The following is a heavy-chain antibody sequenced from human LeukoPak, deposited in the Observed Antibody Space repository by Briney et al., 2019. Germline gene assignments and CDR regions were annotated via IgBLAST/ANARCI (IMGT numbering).Heavy chain of an antibody. CDR1: GGSFSGYY. D-gene: IGHD3-22*01. Sequence: PSETLSLTCAVYGGSFSGYYWSWIRQPPGKGLEWIGYIYYSESTNYNPSLKSRVSISLDTSKSQFSLKLSSVTAADTAVYYCARVYYDNSGYNFDYWGQGTLVTVSS. CDR3: ARVYYDNSGYNFDY. V-gene: IGHV4-59*01. CDR2: IYYSEST. J-gene: IGHJ4*02.